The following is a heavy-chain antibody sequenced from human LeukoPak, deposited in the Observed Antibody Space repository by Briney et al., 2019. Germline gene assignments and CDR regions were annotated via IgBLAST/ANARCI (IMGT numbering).Heavy chain of an antibody. D-gene: IGHD2-2*01. J-gene: IGHJ5*02. CDR3: ATNPRYCSSTSCYFP. V-gene: IGHV1-69-2*01. CDR1: RYTFTDYY. CDR2: VDPEDGET. Sequence: ATVKIACKGSRYTFTDYYMHWVQQAPGKGLEWMGLVDPEDGETIYAEKFQGRVTITADTSTDTAYMELSSLRSEDTAVYYCATNPRYCSSTSCYFPWGQGTLVTVSS.